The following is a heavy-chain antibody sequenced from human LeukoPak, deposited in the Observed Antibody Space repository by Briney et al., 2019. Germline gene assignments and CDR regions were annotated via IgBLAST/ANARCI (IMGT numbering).Heavy chain of an antibody. V-gene: IGHV1-2*06. CDR1: GYTFTGYY. J-gene: IGHJ4*02. Sequence: ASVKVSCKASGYTFTGYYMHWVRQAPGQGLEWMGRINPNSGGTNYAQKFQGRVTMTRDTSISTAYMELSRLRSDDTAVYYCARFSALPYYSSGWIEDYWGQGTLVTVSS. CDR2: INPNSGGT. D-gene: IGHD6-19*01. CDR3: ARFSALPYYSSGWIEDY.